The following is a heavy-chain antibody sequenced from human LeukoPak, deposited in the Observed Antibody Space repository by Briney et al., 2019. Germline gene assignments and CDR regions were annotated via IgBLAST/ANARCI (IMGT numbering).Heavy chain of an antibody. CDR3: ARHSSSGYYRTPLDY. D-gene: IGHD3-22*01. CDR1: GGSISSSSYY. CDR2: IYYSGST. Sequence: SETLSLTCTVSGGSISSSSYYWGWTRQPPGKGLEWIGSIYYSGSTYYNPSLKSRVTISVDTSKNQFSLKLSSVTAADTAVYYCARHSSSGYYRTPLDYWGQGTLVTVSS. J-gene: IGHJ4*02. V-gene: IGHV4-39*01.